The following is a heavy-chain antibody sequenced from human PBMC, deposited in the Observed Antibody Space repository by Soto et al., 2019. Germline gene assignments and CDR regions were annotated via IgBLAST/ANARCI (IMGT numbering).Heavy chain of an antibody. V-gene: IGHV4-61*08. D-gene: IGHD2-2*01. J-gene: IGHJ4*01. CDR3: ARQEILRYFYCCSCSGDIFDF. CDR2: IYYSGST. Sequence: SETLSLTCTVSGGSIRRGDYYWSWIRQPPGKGLEWIGYIYYSGSTNYNPSLKSRVTISVHTSKNQFSLKLSSVTAEDTAVYYCARQEILRYFYCCSCSGDIFDFRGQGTLV. CDR1: GGSIRRGDYY.